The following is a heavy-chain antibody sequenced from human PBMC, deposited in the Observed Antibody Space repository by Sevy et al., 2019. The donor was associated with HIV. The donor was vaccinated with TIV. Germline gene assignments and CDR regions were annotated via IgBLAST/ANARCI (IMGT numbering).Heavy chain of an antibody. V-gene: IGHV3-23*01. CDR2: ISGGGGRT. CDR3: ALYTLIVGGDKEDYFDY. D-gene: IGHD1-26*01. J-gene: IGHJ4*02. Sequence: GGSLRLSCAGSGFTFSSYAMSWVRQAPGTGLEWVSGISGGGGRTYYADSVKGRFTISRDNSKNTLYLQMNSLRAEDTAVYYCALYTLIVGGDKEDYFDYWGQGTLVTVSS. CDR1: GFTFSSYA.